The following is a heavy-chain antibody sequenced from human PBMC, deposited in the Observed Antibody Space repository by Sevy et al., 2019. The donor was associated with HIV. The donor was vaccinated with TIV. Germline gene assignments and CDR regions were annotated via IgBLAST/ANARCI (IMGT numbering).Heavy chain of an antibody. CDR1: GFTFSSYA. V-gene: IGHV3-23*01. J-gene: IGHJ4*02. Sequence: PGGSLRLSCAASGFTFSSYAMSWVRQAPGKGLEWVSAISGSGGSTYYADSVKGRFTISRDNSKNTLYLQMNSLRAEDTAVYYCAKSPGIVGANYYFYYWGQGTLVTVSS. D-gene: IGHD1-26*01. CDR2: ISGSGGST. CDR3: AKSPGIVGANYYFYY.